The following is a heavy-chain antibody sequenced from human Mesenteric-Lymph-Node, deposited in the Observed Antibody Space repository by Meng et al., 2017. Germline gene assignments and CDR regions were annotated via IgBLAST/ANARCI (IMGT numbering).Heavy chain of an antibody. J-gene: IGHJ4*02. V-gene: IGHV1-2*02. CDR3: AREHRVGSSLDY. CDR2: INPNSGVT. D-gene: IGHD6-6*01. Sequence: QVQLVQSGAEVMKPGASVKVCCKASGYTFTGSYIHWVRQAPGQGLEWMGWINPNSGVTNYAQKFQGRVTMTRDTSISTAYMELNTLRSDDTAVYYCAREHRVGSSLDYWGQGTLVTVSS. CDR1: GYTFTGSY.